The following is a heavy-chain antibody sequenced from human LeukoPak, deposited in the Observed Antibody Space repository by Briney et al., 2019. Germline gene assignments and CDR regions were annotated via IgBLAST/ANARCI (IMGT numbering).Heavy chain of an antibody. CDR1: GYTFTIYY. CDR3: ARSQTNIVVVSAPADY. D-gene: IGHD2-21*01. CDR2: INPSGGST. Sequence: ASVRVSSTASGYTFTIYYMHWVRQAPGQGLEWMGIINPSGGSTSYAQKFQGRVTMTRDTSTSTVYMELSSLRSEDTAVYYCARSQTNIVVVSAPADYWGQGTLVTVSS. V-gene: IGHV1-46*01. J-gene: IGHJ4*02.